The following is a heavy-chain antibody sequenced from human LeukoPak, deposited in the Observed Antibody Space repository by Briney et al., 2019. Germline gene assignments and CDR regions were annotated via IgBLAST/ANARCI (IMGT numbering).Heavy chain of an antibody. V-gene: IGHV3-21*01. CDR1: GFTFSSYS. CDR3: ARGESGSCYVFDY. Sequence: GGSLRLSCAASGFTFSSYSMNWVRQAPGKGLEWVSSISSSSSYIYYADSVKGRFTISRDNAKNSLYLQMNSLRAEDTAVYYCARGESGSCYVFDYWGQGTLVTVSS. J-gene: IGHJ4*02. D-gene: IGHD1-26*01. CDR2: ISSSSSYI.